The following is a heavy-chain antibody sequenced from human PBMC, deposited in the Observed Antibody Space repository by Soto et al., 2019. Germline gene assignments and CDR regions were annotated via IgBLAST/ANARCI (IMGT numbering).Heavy chain of an antibody. CDR1: GFTFSSYW. V-gene: IGHV3-74*01. CDR2: VNSDGSST. J-gene: IGHJ4*02. D-gene: IGHD5-18*01. CDR3: ARGQWIQKFDY. Sequence: EVQLVESGGGLVQPGGSLRLSCTASGFTFSSYWMHWVRQAPGKGLVWVSRVNSDGSSTSDADSVKGRFTVSRDNAKNTLYLQMNSLRAEDTAVYYCARGQWIQKFDYWGQGNLVTVSS.